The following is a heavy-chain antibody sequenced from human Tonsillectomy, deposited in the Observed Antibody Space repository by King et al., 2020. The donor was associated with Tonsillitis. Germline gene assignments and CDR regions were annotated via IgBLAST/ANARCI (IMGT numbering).Heavy chain of an antibody. D-gene: IGHD2-2*01. V-gene: IGHV4-4*02. CDR3: SKRPAVVSQYYHMDV. CDR1: GGSISSRNW. CDR2: IYQSRTT. Sequence: QLQESGPGLLKPSGTLSLTCAVSGGSISSRNWWGWVRQPPGKGLEWIGEIYQSRTTHYNPSLKSRVTISVDKSKNQFSLNLTSVTAADTAVYYCSKRPAVVSQYYHMDVWAKGPRSPSP. J-gene: IGHJ6*03.